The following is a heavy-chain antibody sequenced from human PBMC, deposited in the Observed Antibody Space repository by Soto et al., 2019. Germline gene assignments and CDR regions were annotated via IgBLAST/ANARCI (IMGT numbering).Heavy chain of an antibody. CDR2: INHSGST. CDR1: GGSFSGYY. V-gene: IGHV4-34*01. CDR3: ARSGPGGYIDH. J-gene: IGHJ4*02. Sequence: SETLSLTCAVYGGSFSGYYWSWIRQPPGKGLEWIGEINHSGSTNYNPSLKSRVTISVDTSKNQFSLKLSSVTAADTAVYYCARSGPGGYIDHWGRGTLVTVSS. D-gene: IGHD2-15*01.